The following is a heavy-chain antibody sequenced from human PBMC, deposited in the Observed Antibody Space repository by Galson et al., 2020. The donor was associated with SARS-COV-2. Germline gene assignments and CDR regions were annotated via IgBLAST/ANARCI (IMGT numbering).Heavy chain of an antibody. CDR2: ISAYNGNT. CDR3: ARDRYCSGGSCYHSFLYYYYGMDV. Sequence: GESLKISCKASGYTFTSYGISWVRQAPGQGLEWMGWISAYNGNTNYAQKLQGRVTMTTDTSTSTAYMELRSLRSDDTAVYYCARDRYCSGGSCYHSFLYYYYGMDVWGQGTTVTVSS. V-gene: IGHV1-18*01. J-gene: IGHJ6*02. D-gene: IGHD2-15*01. CDR1: GYTFTSYG.